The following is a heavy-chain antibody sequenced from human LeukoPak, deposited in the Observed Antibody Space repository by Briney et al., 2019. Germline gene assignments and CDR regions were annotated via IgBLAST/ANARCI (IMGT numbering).Heavy chain of an antibody. V-gene: IGHV4-4*02. CDR3: ARVGQRHDDS. Sequence: PSETLSLTCTVSGVSIISDNKWWSWVRQPPGKGLEWIGEVQYSGSANYNPSLKSRVTISVDWSKNQFSLKLNSLTAADTAVYYCARVGQRHDDSWGQGTLVTVSS. D-gene: IGHD6-25*01. CDR2: VQYSGSA. J-gene: IGHJ4*02. CDR1: GVSIISDNKW.